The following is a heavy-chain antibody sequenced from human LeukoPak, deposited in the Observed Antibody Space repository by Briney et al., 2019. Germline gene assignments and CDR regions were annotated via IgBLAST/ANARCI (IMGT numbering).Heavy chain of an antibody. J-gene: IGHJ3*02. V-gene: IGHV4-30-4*08. CDR2: IYYSGST. CDR3: ASPLYSGSYYDAFDI. Sequence: SETLSLTCTVPGGSISSGDYYWSWIRQPPGKGLEWIGYIYYSGSTYYNPSLKSRVTISVDTSKNQFSLKLSSVTAADTAVYYCASPLYSGSYYDAFDIWGQGTMVTVSS. D-gene: IGHD1-26*01. CDR1: GGSISSGDYY.